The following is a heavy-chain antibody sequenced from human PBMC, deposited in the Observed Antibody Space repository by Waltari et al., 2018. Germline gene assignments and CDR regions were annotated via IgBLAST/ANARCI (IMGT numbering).Heavy chain of an antibody. CDR1: GDSLNSNSW. CDR3: ARDRGTGLYLDS. CDR2: VLRNGRS. D-gene: IGHD1-1*01. Sequence: QLQLQESGPGLVKPSENLSLTCTVSGDSLNSNSWWSWVRQSPDKGLEWIGQVLRNGRSNYNPSLEGRVIISLDTSNNRFSLELTSATAVDTAVYYCARDRGTGLYLDSWGPGTLVTVS. J-gene: IGHJ4*02. V-gene: IGHV4-4*02.